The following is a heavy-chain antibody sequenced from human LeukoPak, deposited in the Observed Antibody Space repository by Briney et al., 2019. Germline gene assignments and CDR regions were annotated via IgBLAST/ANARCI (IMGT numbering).Heavy chain of an antibody. V-gene: IGHV3-21*01. Sequence: GGSLRLSCVASGFTFSSYTMSWDRQAPGKGLGWVSCISSSSSYMYCGDTLKGRFTISRDNAKNSLYLQMDNLRADDTAMYYCARALTPASGWLGSWGQGTLVTVSS. J-gene: IGHJ5*01. CDR1: GFTFSSYT. CDR3: ARALTPASGWLGS. CDR2: ISSSSSYM. D-gene: IGHD6-19*01.